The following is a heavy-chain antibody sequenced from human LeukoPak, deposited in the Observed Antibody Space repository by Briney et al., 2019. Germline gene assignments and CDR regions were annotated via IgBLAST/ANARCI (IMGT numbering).Heavy chain of an antibody. J-gene: IGHJ3*02. CDR3: ARDQYIAAAVSDAFDI. D-gene: IGHD6-13*01. V-gene: IGHV4-59*12. Sequence: SETLSLTCTVSGGSISSYYWSWIRQPPGKGLEWIGYIYHSGSTYYNPSLKSRVTISVDRSKNQFSLKLSSVTAADTAVYYCARDQYIAAAVSDAFDIWGQGTMVTVSS. CDR2: IYHSGST. CDR1: GGSISSYY.